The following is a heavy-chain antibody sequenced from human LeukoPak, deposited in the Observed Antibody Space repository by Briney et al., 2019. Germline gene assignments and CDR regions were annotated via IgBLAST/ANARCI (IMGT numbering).Heavy chain of an antibody. CDR2: IKQDGSEK. J-gene: IGHJ3*02. D-gene: IGHD3-3*01. CDR1: GFTFSSYA. V-gene: IGHV3-7*01. Sequence: PGGSLRLSCAASGFTFSSYAMSWVRQAPGKGLEWVANIKQDGSEKYYVDSVKGRFTISRDNAKNSLYLQMNSLRAEDTAVYYCARDYWSGYYPGAFDIWGQGTMVTVSS. CDR3: ARDYWSGYYPGAFDI.